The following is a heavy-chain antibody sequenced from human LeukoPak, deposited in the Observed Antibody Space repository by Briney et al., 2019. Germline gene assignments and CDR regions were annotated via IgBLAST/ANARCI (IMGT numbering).Heavy chain of an antibody. CDR1: GGSISSYY. V-gene: IGHV3-15*07. J-gene: IGHJ4*02. D-gene: IGHD3-22*01. Sequence: PSETLSLTCTVSGGSISSYYWSWIRQPPGKGLEWVGRIKTEIDGGTTDYAAPVNGRFIISRDDSRNRLHLQMNSLRAEDTAVYYCARAPPYDSSGYYNADGYWGQGTLVTVSS. CDR3: ARAPPYDSSGYYNADGY. CDR2: IKTEIDGGTT.